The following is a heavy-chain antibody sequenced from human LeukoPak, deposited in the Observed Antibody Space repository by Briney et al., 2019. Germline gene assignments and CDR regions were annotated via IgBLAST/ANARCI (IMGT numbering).Heavy chain of an antibody. CDR3: AELGITMIGGV. V-gene: IGHV3-21*01. J-gene: IGHJ6*04. D-gene: IGHD3-10*02. CDR2: ISSSSNI. CDR1: GFTFSSYS. Sequence: GGSLRLSCAASGFTFSSYSMNWVRQAPGKGLEWVSSISSSSNIYYADSVKGRFTISRDNAKNSLYLQMNSLRVEDTAVYYCAELGITMIGGVWGKGTTVTISS.